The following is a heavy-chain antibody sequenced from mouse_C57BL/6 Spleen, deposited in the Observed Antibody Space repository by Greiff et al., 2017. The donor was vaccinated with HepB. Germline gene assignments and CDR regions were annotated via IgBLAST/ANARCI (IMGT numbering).Heavy chain of an antibody. CDR2: IYPGDGDT. D-gene: IGHD4-1*01. J-gene: IGHJ1*03. Sequence: QVQLQQSGPELVKPGASVKISWKASGYAFSSSWMNWVKQRPGKGLEWIGRIYPGDGDTNYNGKFKGKATLTADKSSSTAYMQLSSLTSEDSAVYFCAREGNWDWYFDVWGTGTTVTVSS. CDR3: AREGNWDWYFDV. V-gene: IGHV1-82*01. CDR1: GYAFSSSW.